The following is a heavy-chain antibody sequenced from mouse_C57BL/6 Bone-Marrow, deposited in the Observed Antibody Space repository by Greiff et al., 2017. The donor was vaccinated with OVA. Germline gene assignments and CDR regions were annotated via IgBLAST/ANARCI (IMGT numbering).Heavy chain of an antibody. D-gene: IGHD2-1*01. J-gene: IGHJ2*01. CDR2: IDPSDSYT. CDR3: ARDGKGDY. CDR1: GYTFTSYW. Sequence: VQLQQPGAELVRPGTSVTLSCKASGYTFTSYWMHWVQQRPGQGLEWIGVIDPSDSYTNYNQKCKGKATLTVDTSSSTAYMQLSSLTSEDAAVYYCARDGKGDYWGQGTTLTVSS. V-gene: IGHV1-59*01.